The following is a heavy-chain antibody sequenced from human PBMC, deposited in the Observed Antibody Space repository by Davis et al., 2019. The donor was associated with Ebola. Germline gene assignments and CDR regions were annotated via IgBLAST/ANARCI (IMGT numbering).Heavy chain of an antibody. Sequence: GESLKISCAASGFTLSSYAMSWVRQAPGKGLEWVSAISGSGGSTYYADSVKGRFTISRDNSKNTLYLQMNSLRAEDTAVYYCARDLLTSCYDYWGQGTLVTVSS. CDR3: ARDLLTSCYDY. CDR2: ISGSGGST. V-gene: IGHV3-23*01. D-gene: IGHD2-2*01. J-gene: IGHJ4*02. CDR1: GFTLSSYA.